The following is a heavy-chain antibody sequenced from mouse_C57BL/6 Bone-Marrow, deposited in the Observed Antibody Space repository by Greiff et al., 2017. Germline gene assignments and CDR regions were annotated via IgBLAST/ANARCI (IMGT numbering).Heavy chain of an antibody. D-gene: IGHD2-12*01. J-gene: IGHJ4*01. CDR2: TFYSGIT. CDR3: ARGYYCYYYAMDY. CDR1: GFSINSDCY. V-gene: IGHV3-3*01. Sequence: EVKVEESGPSLVRPSQTLSLTCTVTGFSINSDCYWIWIRQFPGNKLEYIGYTFYSGITYYNPSLESRTFITCDTSKNQFSLKLSSMTTEDTATYYCARGYYCYYYAMDYWGQGTSVTVSS.